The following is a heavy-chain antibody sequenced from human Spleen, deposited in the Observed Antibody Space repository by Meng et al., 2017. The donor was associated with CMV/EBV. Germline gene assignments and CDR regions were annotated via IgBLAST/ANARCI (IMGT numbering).Heavy chain of an antibody. Sequence: SCKASGYTFTTYGIPWVRQAPGQGLEWMGWISPYNGNTNYAQKLQGRVTMTTDTSTSTAYMELRSLRSDDTAVYYCARGVREGWFDPWGQGTLVTVSS. D-gene: IGHD1-26*01. CDR3: ARGVREGWFDP. CDR2: ISPYNGNT. CDR1: GYTFTTYG. V-gene: IGHV1-18*01. J-gene: IGHJ5*02.